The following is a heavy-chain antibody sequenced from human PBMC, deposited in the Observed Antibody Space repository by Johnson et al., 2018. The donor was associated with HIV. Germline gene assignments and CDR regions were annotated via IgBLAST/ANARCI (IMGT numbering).Heavy chain of an antibody. CDR2: IGTAGDT. J-gene: IGHJ3*02. D-gene: IGHD3-22*01. CDR3: ARSVDLHHFDTSGMGDAFDI. Sequence: VQLVESGGGLVQPGGSLRLSCAASGFTFSSYDMHWVRQATGKGLEWVSAIGTAGDTYYPGSVKGRFTISRENAKNSLYLQMNSLRAGDTAVYYCARSVDLHHFDTSGMGDAFDIWGQGTMVTVSS. CDR1: GFTFSSYD. V-gene: IGHV3-13*01.